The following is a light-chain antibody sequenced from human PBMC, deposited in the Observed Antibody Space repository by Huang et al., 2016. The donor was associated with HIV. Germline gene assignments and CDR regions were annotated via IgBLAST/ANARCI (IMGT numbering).Light chain of an antibody. CDR3: QQYYASPQT. CDR2: WSS. CDR1: QSVFSTSTNKDY. Sequence: DIVMAQSPVSLAVSLGERATLTCRSSQSVFSTSTNKDYLAWFHQKPGQPPKLLLFWSSTREVGVPDRCSGSGAGTHFTLTIANLEADDAAIYYCQQYYASPQTFGQGTRV. V-gene: IGKV4-1*01. J-gene: IGKJ1*01.